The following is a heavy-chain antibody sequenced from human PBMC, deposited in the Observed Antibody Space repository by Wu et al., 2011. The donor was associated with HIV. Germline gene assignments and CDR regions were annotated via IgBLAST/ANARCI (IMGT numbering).Heavy chain of an antibody. CDR1: GYTFTSYG. CDR2: ISAYNEDT. D-gene: IGHD2-2*01. V-gene: IGHV1-18*01. J-gene: IGHJ5*02. Sequence: QVQLVQSGAEVKKPGASVKVSCKASGYTFTSYGISWVRQAPGQGLEWMGWISAYNEDTNYAQKFQGRVTMTTDTSTSTAYMELSGLTSEDTAVYYCARVARYPRVWFDPWGQGTLVTVSS. CDR3: ARVARYPRVWFDP.